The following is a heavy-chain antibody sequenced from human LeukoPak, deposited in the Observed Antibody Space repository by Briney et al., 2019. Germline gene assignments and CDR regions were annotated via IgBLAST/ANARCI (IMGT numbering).Heavy chain of an antibody. CDR2: IYTGGST. CDR1: GFTVSSNY. CDR3: ARHSSTTALFHAFDI. D-gene: IGHD4-11*01. Sequence: GGSLRLSCAASGFTVSSNYMRWVRQAPGKGLEWVSVIYTGGSTHSADSVKGRFTISRDNSRNTLYLQMNSLRVEDTAVYYCARHSSTTALFHAFDIWGQGTMVTVSS. J-gene: IGHJ3*02. V-gene: IGHV3-66*04.